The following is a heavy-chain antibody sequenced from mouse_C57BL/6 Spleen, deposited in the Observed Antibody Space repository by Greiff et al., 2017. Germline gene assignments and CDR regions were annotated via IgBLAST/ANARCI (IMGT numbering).Heavy chain of an antibody. CDR1: GYTFTDYY. J-gene: IGHJ3*01. CDR2: INPNNGGT. V-gene: IGHV1-26*01. CDR3: ARSSYSAWFAY. Sequence: EVQLQQSGPELVKPGASVKISCKASGYTFTDYYMNWVKQSHGKSLEWIGDINPNNGGTSYNQKFKGKATLTVDKSSSTAYMELRSLTSEDSAVYYCARSSYSAWFAYWGQGTLVTVSA. D-gene: IGHD1-1*01.